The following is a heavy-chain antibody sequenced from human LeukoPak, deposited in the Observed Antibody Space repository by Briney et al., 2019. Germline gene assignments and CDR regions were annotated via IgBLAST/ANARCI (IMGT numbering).Heavy chain of an antibody. Sequence: GASVKVSCKASGYTFTGYYMHWVRQAPGQGLEWMGWINPNSGGTNYAQKFQGRVTMTRDTSISTAYMELSRLRSDDTAVYYCARDSPDYDFWSGYYTQNWFDPWGQGTLATVSS. J-gene: IGHJ5*02. D-gene: IGHD3-3*01. V-gene: IGHV1-2*02. CDR1: GYTFTGYY. CDR2: INPNSGGT. CDR3: ARDSPDYDFWSGYYTQNWFDP.